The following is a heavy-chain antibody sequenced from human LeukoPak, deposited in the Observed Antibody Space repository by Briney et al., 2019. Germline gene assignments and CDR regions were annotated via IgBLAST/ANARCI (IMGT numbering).Heavy chain of an antibody. CDR3: ARDRDYFDY. CDR2: ISYDGSNK. D-gene: IGHD5-24*01. CDR1: GFTFSSYA. J-gene: IGHJ4*02. V-gene: IGHV3-30-3*01. Sequence: GRSLRLSCAASGFTFSSYAMHWVRQAPGKGLEWVAVISYDGSNKYYADSVKGRFTISRDNSKNTLYLQMNSLRAEDTAVYYCARDRDYFDYWGQGTLVTVSS.